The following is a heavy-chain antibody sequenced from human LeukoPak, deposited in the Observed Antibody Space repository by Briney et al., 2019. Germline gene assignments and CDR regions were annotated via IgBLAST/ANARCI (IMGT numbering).Heavy chain of an antibody. Sequence: SETLSLTCTASGGSISNYYWSWIRQPPGKGLEWIGYIFYSGGTNYNPSLKSRVTMSLDTSKSHFSLKLSSVTAADTAVYYCARGASPDFWGQGTLVTVSS. J-gene: IGHJ4*02. V-gene: IGHV4-59*01. CDR3: ARGASPDF. CDR2: IFYSGGT. CDR1: GGSISNYY.